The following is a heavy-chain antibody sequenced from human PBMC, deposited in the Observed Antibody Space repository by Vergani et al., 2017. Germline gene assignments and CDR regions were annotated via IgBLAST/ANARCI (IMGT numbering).Heavy chain of an antibody. CDR1: GFSFNTYG. D-gene: IGHD4-17*01. Sequence: QVQLVETGGGVVQPGGSLRLYCATSGFSFNTYGAHWVRQAPGKVLAWGAFIGYDGRIKYNVDPVKGRFTISRDTSKKKLSLQMRSLRAHDTAVYYCAKDGTETSDYGYFDYWGQGTLVTVSS. V-gene: IGHV3-30*02. CDR2: IGYDGRIK. J-gene: IGHJ4*02. CDR3: AKDGTETSDYGYFDY.